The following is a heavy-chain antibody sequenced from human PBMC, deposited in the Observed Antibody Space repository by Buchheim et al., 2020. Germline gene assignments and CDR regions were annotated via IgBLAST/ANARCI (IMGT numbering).Heavy chain of an antibody. CDR2: ISYDGSNK. V-gene: IGHV3-30*04. Sequence: QVQLVESGGGVVQPGRSLRLSCAASGFTFSSYAMHWVRQAPGKGLEWVAVISYDGSNKYYADSVKGRFTISRDNSKNTLYLQMNSLRAEDTAVYYCARDRPRIVGATLDYWGQGTL. CDR1: GFTFSSYA. CDR3: ARDRPRIVGATLDY. J-gene: IGHJ4*02. D-gene: IGHD1-26*01.